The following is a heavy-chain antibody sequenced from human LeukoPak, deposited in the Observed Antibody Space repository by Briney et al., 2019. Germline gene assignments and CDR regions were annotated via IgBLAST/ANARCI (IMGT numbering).Heavy chain of an antibody. CDR1: GFTFSSYA. D-gene: IGHD6-19*01. CDR2: ISYDGSNK. CDR3: AKGELHSSGLDAFDI. Sequence: GRSLRLSCAASGFTFSSYAMHWVRQAPGKGLEWVAVISYDGSNKYYADSVKGRFTISRDNSKNTLYLQMNSLRAEGTAVYYCAKGELHSSGLDAFDIWGQGTMVTVSS. J-gene: IGHJ3*02. V-gene: IGHV3-30-3*01.